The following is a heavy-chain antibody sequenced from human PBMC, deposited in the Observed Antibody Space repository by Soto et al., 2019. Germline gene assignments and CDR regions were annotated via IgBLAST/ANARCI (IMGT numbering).Heavy chain of an antibody. CDR2: INPNSGGT. Sequence: VKVSCKASGGTFSSYAISWVRQAPGQGLEWMGWINPNSGGTNYAQKFQGRVTMTRDTSISTAYMELSRLRSDDTAVYYCARRYSSGWLDYWGQGTLVTVSS. D-gene: IGHD6-19*01. CDR3: ARRYSSGWLDY. V-gene: IGHV1-2*02. J-gene: IGHJ4*02. CDR1: GGTFSSYA.